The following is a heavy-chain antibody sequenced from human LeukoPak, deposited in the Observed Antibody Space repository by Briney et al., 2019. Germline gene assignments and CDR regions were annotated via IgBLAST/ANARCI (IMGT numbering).Heavy chain of an antibody. V-gene: IGHV4-59*01. CDR3: ARAWATDYFDY. CDR2: MYYSGST. Sequence: NPSETLSLTCTVSGGSISSYYWSWIRQPPGKGLEWIGYMYYSGSTNHNPSLKSRVTISVDTSKNQFSLKLSSVTAADTAVYYCARAWATDYFDYWGQGTLVTVSS. J-gene: IGHJ4*02. CDR1: GGSISSYY.